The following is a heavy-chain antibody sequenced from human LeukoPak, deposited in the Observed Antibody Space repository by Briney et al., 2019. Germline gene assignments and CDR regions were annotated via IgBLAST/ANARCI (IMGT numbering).Heavy chain of an antibody. CDR2: MNPNSGNT. Sequence: ASVTVSCKASGYTFTSYDINWVRQAPGQGLEWMGWMNPNSGNTGYAQKFQGRVTMTRNTSISTAYMELSSLRSEDTAVYYCATGTIYCSSCSDDYWGQGTLVTVSS. CDR1: GYTFTSYD. CDR3: ATGTIYCSSCSDDY. D-gene: IGHD2-2*01. J-gene: IGHJ4*02. V-gene: IGHV1-8*01.